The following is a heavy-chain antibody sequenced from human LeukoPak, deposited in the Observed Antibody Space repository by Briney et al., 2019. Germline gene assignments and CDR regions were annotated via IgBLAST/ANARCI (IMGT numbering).Heavy chain of an antibody. CDR1: GGSISSYY. V-gene: IGHV4-4*07. J-gene: IGHJ4*02. CDR2: IYTSGST. D-gene: IGHD3-16*02. Sequence: KPSETLSLTCTVSGGSISSYYWSWIRQPAGKGLEWIGRIYTSGSTNYNPSLKSRVTMSVDTSKNQFSLKPSSVTAADTAVYYCARWNDYVWGSYRRRYYFDYWGQGTLVTVSS. CDR3: ARWNDYVWGSYRRRYYFDY.